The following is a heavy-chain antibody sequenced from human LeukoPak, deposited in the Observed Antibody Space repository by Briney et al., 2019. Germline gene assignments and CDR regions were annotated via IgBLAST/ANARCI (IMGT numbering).Heavy chain of an antibody. CDR2: IRSKAYGGTT. CDR1: GFTFGDYA. Sequence: ALRLSCTASGFTFGDYAMRWFRQAPGKGLEWVGFIRSKAYGGTTEYAASVKGRFTTSRDDSKSIAYLQMNSLKTEDTAVYYCTRGPGYDAFDIWGQGTMVTVSS. V-gene: IGHV3-49*03. D-gene: IGHD6-13*01. CDR3: TRGPGYDAFDI. J-gene: IGHJ3*02.